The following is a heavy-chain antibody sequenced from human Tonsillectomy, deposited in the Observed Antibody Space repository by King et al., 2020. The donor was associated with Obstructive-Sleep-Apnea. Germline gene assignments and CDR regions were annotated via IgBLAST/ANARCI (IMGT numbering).Heavy chain of an antibody. J-gene: IGHJ4*02. CDR2: IDSDGSNT. Sequence: VQLVESGGGLVQPGGYLRLSCAASGFTFSTYWMLWFRQATGKGLMWFSRIDSDGSNTTYADSVKGRFTISRDNAKNTLYLQMNSLRAEDTAVYYCARGKDIDWGQGTLVTVSS. D-gene: IGHD2-15*01. V-gene: IGHV3-74*01. CDR1: GFTFSTYW. CDR3: ARGKDID.